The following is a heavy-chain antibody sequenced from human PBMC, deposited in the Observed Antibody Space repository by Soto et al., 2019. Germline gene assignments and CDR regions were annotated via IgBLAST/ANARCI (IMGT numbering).Heavy chain of an antibody. D-gene: IGHD3-10*01. J-gene: IGHJ6*02. CDR2: XNXRXNX. CDR1: GSPVTTYY. CDR3: LMVTYSGMDV. Sequence: SETLSLTCAVDGSPVTTYYWTWIRQPPGXGLEXVXEXNXRXNXXXXPSLKSRLTVSLDTSKTQLSLKLTSVTAADTAVYYCLMVTYSGMDVWGQGTTVTVSS. V-gene: IGHV4-34*01.